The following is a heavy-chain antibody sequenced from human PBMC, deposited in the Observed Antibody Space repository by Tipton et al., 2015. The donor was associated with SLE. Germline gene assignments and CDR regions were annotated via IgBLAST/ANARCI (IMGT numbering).Heavy chain of an antibody. V-gene: IGHV3-30*04. D-gene: IGHD4-17*01. J-gene: IGHJ5*02. CDR3: ARQASTVTTFDWLDP. Sequence: RSLRLSCAASGFTFSTYVFHWVRQAPGKGLDWVAVIASDGSSKFYADSVEGRFTVSRDNSKNTLFLQMNSLIIEDTAVYYCARQASTVTTFDWLDPWGQGTLVTVSS. CDR1: GFTFSTYV. CDR2: IASDGSSK.